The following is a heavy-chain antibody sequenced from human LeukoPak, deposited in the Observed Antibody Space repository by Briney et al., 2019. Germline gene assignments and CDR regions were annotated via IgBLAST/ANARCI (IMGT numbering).Heavy chain of an antibody. Sequence: GESLKISCKATGYSFINFWIGWVRQMPGKGLEWMGIIYPGDSDTRYSPSFQGQVTISADKSISTAYLQWSSLKASDTAMYYCARQGSSSWYEFGAFDIWGQGTMVTVSS. V-gene: IGHV5-51*01. CDR2: IYPGDSDT. CDR1: GYSFINFW. J-gene: IGHJ3*02. CDR3: ARQGSSSWYEFGAFDI. D-gene: IGHD6-13*01.